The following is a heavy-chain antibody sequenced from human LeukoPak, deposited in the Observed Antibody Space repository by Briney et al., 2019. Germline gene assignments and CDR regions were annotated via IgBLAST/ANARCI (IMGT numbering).Heavy chain of an antibody. V-gene: IGHV3-23*01. Sequence: GGSLSLSCAASGFTFSSYGMSWARQAPGKGLEWVSAISCSGGNTYYADSVKGRFTLSRDNSKNTLYLQMNSLRAEDTAVYYCAKDEFLGGGIAAAGTPPKYFQHWGQGTLVTVSS. CDR3: AKDEFLGGGIAAAGTPPKYFQH. CDR1: GFTFSSYG. D-gene: IGHD6-13*01. J-gene: IGHJ1*01. CDR2: ISCSGGNT.